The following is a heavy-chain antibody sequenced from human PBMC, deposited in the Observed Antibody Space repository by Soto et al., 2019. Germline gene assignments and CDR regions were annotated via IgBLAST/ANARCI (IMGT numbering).Heavy chain of an antibody. CDR2: IYHTGNT. Sequence: PSETLSLTCTVSGDSISSGDYYWSWIRQSPGKGLEWIGYIYHTGNTYYSPSLKSRVSISLDTSKNQFSLKLSSVTAADTAVYYCAKELSPVQYGGYGPVAGWGQGTLVTVSS. J-gene: IGHJ4*02. D-gene: IGHD3-22*01. V-gene: IGHV4-30-4*01. CDR1: GDSISSGDYY. CDR3: AKELSPVQYGGYGPVAG.